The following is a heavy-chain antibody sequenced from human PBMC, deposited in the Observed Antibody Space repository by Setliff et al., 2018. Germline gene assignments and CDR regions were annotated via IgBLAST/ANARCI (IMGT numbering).Heavy chain of an antibody. J-gene: IGHJ6*03. Sequence: GGSLRLSCAASGFTFSNAWMSWVRQAPGKGLEWVGRIKSKTDGGTTDYAAPVKGRFTISRDDSKNTLYLQMNSLRAEDTAVYYCAKTRGSNWNFFYYMDVWGKGTTVTVSS. D-gene: IGHD1-1*01. CDR2: IKSKTDGGTT. CDR1: GFTFSNAW. CDR3: AKTRGSNWNFFYYMDV. V-gene: IGHV3-15*01.